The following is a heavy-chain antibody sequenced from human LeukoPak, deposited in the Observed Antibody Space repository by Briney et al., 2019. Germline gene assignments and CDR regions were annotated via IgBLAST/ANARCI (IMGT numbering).Heavy chain of an antibody. CDR1: GYTFTSYD. D-gene: IGHD2-15*01. J-gene: IGHJ3*02. V-gene: IGHV1-8*01. Sequence: ASVKVSCKASGYTFTSYDINWVRQATAQGLEWMGWMNPNSGNTGYAQKFQGRVTMTRNTPISTAYMELSSLRSEDTAVYYCARGPGIGYWAEEATAFDIWGQGTMVTVSS. CDR2: MNPNSGNT. CDR3: ARGPGIGYWAEEATAFDI.